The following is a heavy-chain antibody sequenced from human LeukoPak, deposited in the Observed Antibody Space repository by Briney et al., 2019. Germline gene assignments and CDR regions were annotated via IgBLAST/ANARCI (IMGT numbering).Heavy chain of an antibody. J-gene: IGHJ4*02. CDR3: VRGDGWFGELLNFDN. Sequence: PGGSLRLSCSASGFTFSSYSMDWVRQAPGKGPEYVSGINNNGGATQYVDSVKGRFTISRDNGKNSLYLQMNSLRDEDTAVYYCVRGDGWFGELLNFDNWGQGTLVTVSS. CDR1: GFTFSSYS. V-gene: IGHV3-64*04. D-gene: IGHD3-10*01. CDR2: INNNGGAT.